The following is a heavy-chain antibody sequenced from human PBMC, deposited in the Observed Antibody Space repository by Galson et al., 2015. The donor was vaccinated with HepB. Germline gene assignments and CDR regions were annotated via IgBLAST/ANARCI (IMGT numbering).Heavy chain of an antibody. CDR2: ISANTIYT. D-gene: IGHD4-17*01. J-gene: IGHJ4*02. V-gene: IGHV3-11*06. CDR3: ARVAHSDYGDHAHFDF. CDR1: GFTFSDYY. Sequence: SLRLSCAASGFTFSDYYMTWIRQVPAKGLEWISYISANTIYTNYAASVKGRFTISRDNVRNSVFLQMNSLRAEDAALYYCARVAHSDYGDHAHFDFWGRGTLVTVSS.